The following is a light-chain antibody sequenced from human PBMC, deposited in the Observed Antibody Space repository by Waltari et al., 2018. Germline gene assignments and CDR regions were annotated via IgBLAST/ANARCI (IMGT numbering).Light chain of an antibody. V-gene: IGLV2-8*01. CDR1: SSAVGGYNY. J-gene: IGLJ2*01. CDR3: SSYAGSNNLVV. Sequence: QSALTQPPSASGSPGQSVPISCTGTSSAVGGYNYVSWYQQSPGKAPKLMIYEVSKRPAGVPDRFSGSKSGNTASLTVSGLQAEDEADYYCSSYAGSNNLVVFGGGTKLTVL. CDR2: EVS.